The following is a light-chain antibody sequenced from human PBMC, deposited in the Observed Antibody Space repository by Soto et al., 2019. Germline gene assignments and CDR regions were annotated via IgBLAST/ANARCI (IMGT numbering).Light chain of an antibody. CDR2: DVS. CDR1: SSDIGAYDY. V-gene: IGLV2-14*03. J-gene: IGLJ2*01. Sequence: QSALTQPASVSGSPGQSITITCTGNSSDIGAYDYLSWYQQHPRKAPKLILYDVSHRPSGVSTRFSGSKSGNTASLTISGLQAEDEADYYWSAYTSSSVVFGGGTKLTVL. CDR3: SAYTSSSVV.